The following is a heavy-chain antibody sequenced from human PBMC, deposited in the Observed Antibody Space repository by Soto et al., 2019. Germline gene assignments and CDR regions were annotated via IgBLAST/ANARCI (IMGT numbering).Heavy chain of an antibody. V-gene: IGHV3-74*01. Sequence: EVQLVESGGGLGQPGGSLRLSCAASGFTFRNYWMYWVRQAPGKGLVWVSHINGDGSITAYADSVRGRFTISSDDAKNTLFLQMNSLRPEDTAVYYCVRGGNYVWGSYQDWGQGTLVTVSS. J-gene: IGHJ4*02. CDR3: VRGGNYVWGSYQD. D-gene: IGHD3-16*02. CDR1: GFTFRNYW. CDR2: INGDGSIT.